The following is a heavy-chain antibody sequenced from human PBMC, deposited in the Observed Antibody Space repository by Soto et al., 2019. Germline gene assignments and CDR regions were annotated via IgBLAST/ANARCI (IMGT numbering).Heavy chain of an antibody. CDR1: GYTFTGYY. Sequence: GASVKVSCKASGYTFTGYYMHWVRQAPGQGLEWMGWINPNSGGTNYAQKFQGWVTMTRDTSISTAYMELSRLRSDDTAVYYCAREAAAGTSTRFDYWGQGTLVTVSS. D-gene: IGHD6-13*01. CDR3: AREAAAGTSTRFDY. V-gene: IGHV1-2*04. CDR2: INPNSGGT. J-gene: IGHJ4*02.